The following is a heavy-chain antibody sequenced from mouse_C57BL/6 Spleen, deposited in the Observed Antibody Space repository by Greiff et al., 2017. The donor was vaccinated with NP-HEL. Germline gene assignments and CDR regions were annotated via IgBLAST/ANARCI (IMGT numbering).Heavy chain of an antibody. D-gene: IGHD1-1*01. CDR1: GFTFSDYG. CDR3: AMITTVVAKEN. J-gene: IGHJ4*01. CDR2: ISSGSSTI. V-gene: IGHV5-17*01. Sequence: EVKLVESGGGLVKPGGSLKLSCAASGFTFSDYGMHWVRQAPEKGLEWVAYISSGSSTIYYADTVKGRFTISRDNAKNTLFLQMTSLRSEDTAMYYCAMITTVVAKENWGQGTSVTVSS.